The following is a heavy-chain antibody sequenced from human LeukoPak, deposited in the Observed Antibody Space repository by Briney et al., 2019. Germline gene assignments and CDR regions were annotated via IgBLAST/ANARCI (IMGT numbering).Heavy chain of an antibody. CDR3: ARGVYYYGSGSYYTK. D-gene: IGHD3-10*01. CDR2: VNYSGGT. V-gene: IGHV4-34*01. Sequence: SETLSLTCTVSGGSISSYYWTWIRQPPGKGLEWIGEVNYSGGTKYNPSLKSRVTISVDTSKKQFSLKLSSVTAADTAVYYCARGVYYYGSGSYYTKWGQGTLVTVSS. J-gene: IGHJ4*02. CDR1: GGSISSYY.